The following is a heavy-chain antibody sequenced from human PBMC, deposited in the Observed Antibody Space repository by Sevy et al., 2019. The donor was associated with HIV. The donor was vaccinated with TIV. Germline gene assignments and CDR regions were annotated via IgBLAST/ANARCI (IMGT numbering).Heavy chain of an antibody. CDR3: AKCVYAYEYFFDY. CDR1: GFTFPINA. Sequence: GGSLRLSCAASGFTFPINAVGWVRQAPGKGLEWVSLISGSGSSTYYADSVKGRFTISRDNSKNTLYLQMHSLRAEDTAVYYCAKCVYAYEYFFDYWGQGTLVTVSS. J-gene: IGHJ4*02. D-gene: IGHD3-16*01. CDR2: ISGSGSST. V-gene: IGHV3-23*01.